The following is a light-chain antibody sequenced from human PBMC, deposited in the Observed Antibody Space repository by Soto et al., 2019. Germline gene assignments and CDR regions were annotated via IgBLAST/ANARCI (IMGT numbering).Light chain of an antibody. V-gene: IGKV3-15*01. Sequence: EIVMTQSPATLSVSPGERATLSCRASQSVSSNLGWYQQKPGQAPRLLIYGASTRATGIPARFSGSGSGTEFTLTISSLQSEDFAVYYCQQYNNWPPGTFGGGTKVEIK. CDR2: GAS. CDR1: QSVSSN. J-gene: IGKJ4*01. CDR3: QQYNNWPPGT.